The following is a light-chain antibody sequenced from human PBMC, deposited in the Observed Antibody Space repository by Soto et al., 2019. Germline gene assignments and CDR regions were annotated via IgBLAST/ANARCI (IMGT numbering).Light chain of an antibody. CDR2: AAS. Sequence: EIVLTQSPGTLSLAPGERATLSCRASQSVTSSSLAWYQQNPGQAPRLLIYAASSRATGIPDRFSGSGSGTDFTLTISRLEPEDFSVYYCHQYGSPPQTFGQGTRVEVK. CDR1: QSVTSSS. J-gene: IGKJ1*01. CDR3: HQYGSPPQT. V-gene: IGKV3-20*01.